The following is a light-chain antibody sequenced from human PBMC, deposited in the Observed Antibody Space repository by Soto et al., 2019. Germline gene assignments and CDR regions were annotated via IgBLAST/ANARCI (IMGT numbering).Light chain of an antibody. V-gene: IGKV1-27*01. CDR1: QGISNY. Sequence: DIQMTQSPSSLSASVGDRVTITCRESQGISNYLAWYQQKPGKVPKLMIYAASTLQSGVPSRFSGSGSGTDFTLTISSLQPEDVATYYRQKYNSAPLTFGGGTKVDIK. CDR3: QKYNSAPLT. CDR2: AAS. J-gene: IGKJ4*01.